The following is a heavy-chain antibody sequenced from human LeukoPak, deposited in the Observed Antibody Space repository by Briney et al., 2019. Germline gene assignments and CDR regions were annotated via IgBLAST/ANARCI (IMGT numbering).Heavy chain of an antibody. CDR1: GYTFTSYD. V-gene: IGHV1-8*01. Sequence: ASVKVSCKASGYTFTSYDINWMRQATGQGLEWMGWMNPNSGNTGYAQKFQDRVTVTRNTSIKTAYMELSSLRSEDMAVYYCARGFRDSSGRKPDYWGQGTLVTVSS. J-gene: IGHJ4*02. D-gene: IGHD3-22*01. CDR2: MNPNSGNT. CDR3: ARGFRDSSGRKPDY.